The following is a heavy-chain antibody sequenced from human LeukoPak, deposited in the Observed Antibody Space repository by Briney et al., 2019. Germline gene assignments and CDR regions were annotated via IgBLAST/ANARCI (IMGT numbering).Heavy chain of an antibody. CDR1: GYTFASFE. CDR2: MHPNTGNT. CDR3: ARVRYSTSPRHQDDFYMDV. J-gene: IGHJ6*03. V-gene: IGHV1-8*01. D-gene: IGHD6-6*01. Sequence: ASVKVSCKTSGYTFASFEIVWVRQASGQGLEWMGWMHPNTGNTGYAPNFQGRVTMTRNTPISTAYMELSSLTSDDTAVYYCARVRYSTSPRHQDDFYMDVWGKGTTVTVS.